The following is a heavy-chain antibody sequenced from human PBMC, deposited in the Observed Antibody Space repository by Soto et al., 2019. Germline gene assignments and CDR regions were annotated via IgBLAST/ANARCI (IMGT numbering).Heavy chain of an antibody. CDR2: IIPFLGIT. V-gene: IGHV1-69*01. Sequence: QAQLMQSGAEVKKPGSSVKVSCKASGGTFNGYAINWVRQAPGQGLEWMGGIIPFLGITNYAQKFQGRITIVADESTGTTSMDLRGLGSDDTAVYYCARDPRSITGTTSSEDFQHWGQGTLVSVSS. CDR3: ARDPRSITGTTSSEDFQH. CDR1: GGTFNGYA. J-gene: IGHJ1*01. D-gene: IGHD1-20*01.